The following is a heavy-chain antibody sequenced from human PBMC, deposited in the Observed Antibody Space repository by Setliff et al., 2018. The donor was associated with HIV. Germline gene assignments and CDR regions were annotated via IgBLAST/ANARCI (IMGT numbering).Heavy chain of an antibody. CDR2: VYMSGKT. D-gene: IGHD6-19*01. V-gene: IGHV4-4*07. CDR1: GVSIDKNY. J-gene: IGHJ4*02. Sequence: PSETLSLTCTVSGVSIDKNYWSWVRRPPGKGLEWIGRVYMSGKTNYSPSLKSRVTMSADTSKNQVSLKLTSVTAADTAVYYCARAPFPVAGFDYFDRWGQGTQVTVSS. CDR3: ARAPFPVAGFDYFDR.